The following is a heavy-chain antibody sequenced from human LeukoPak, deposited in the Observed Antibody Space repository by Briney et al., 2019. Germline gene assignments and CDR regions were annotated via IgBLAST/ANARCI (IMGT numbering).Heavy chain of an antibody. CDR2: ISSSGSTI. D-gene: IGHD3-10*01. CDR1: GFTLSDYY. CDR3: ATGERMVRGDGVDY. J-gene: IGHJ4*02. Sequence: GGSLRLSCAASGFTLSDYYMSWIRQAPGKGLEWVSYISSSGSTIYYADSVKGRFTISRDNSKNTLYLQMNSLRAEDTAVYFCATGERMVRGDGVDYWGQGTLVTVSS. V-gene: IGHV3-11*04.